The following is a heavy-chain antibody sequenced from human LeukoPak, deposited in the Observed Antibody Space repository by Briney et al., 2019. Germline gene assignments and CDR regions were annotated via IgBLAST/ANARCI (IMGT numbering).Heavy chain of an antibody. Sequence: PSETLSLTCAVYGGSLSGYYWSWIRQPPGKGLEWIGEINHSGSTNYNPPLKSRVTISVDTSKSQFSLKLSSVTAADTAVYYCARATARPLDYWGQGTLVTVSS. D-gene: IGHD2-21*02. CDR3: ARATARPLDY. J-gene: IGHJ4*02. CDR1: GGSLSGYY. V-gene: IGHV4-34*01. CDR2: INHSGST.